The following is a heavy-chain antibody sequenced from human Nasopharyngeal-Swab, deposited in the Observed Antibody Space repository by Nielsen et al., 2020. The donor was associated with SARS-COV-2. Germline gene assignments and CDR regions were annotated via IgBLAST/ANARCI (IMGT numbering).Heavy chain of an antibody. J-gene: IGHJ6*02. CDR2: INHSGST. V-gene: IGHV4-34*01. CDR3: ARGRRITTPYGMDV. Sequence: SETLSLTCAVYGGSFSGYYWSWIRQPPGKGLEWIGEINHSGSTNYNPSLKSRVTISVDTSKNQFSLKLSSVTAADTAVYYCARGRRITTPYGMDVWGQGTTVTVSS. D-gene: IGHD3-16*01. CDR1: GGSFSGYY.